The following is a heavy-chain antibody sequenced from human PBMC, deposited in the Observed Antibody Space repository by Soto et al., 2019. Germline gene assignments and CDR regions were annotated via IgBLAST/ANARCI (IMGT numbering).Heavy chain of an antibody. D-gene: IGHD2-2*01. J-gene: IGHJ3*02. CDR3: ARPGYCTSISCYAGGAFDI. V-gene: IGHV1-18*01. Sequence: ASVKVSCKASGGTFSSYAISWVRQAPGQGLEWMGWISVHNGNTNYAQKVQGRVTMTTDTSTNTAYMELRSLRSDDTAVYYCARPGYCTSISCYAGGAFDIWGQGTMVTVS. CDR2: ISVHNGNT. CDR1: GGTFSSYA.